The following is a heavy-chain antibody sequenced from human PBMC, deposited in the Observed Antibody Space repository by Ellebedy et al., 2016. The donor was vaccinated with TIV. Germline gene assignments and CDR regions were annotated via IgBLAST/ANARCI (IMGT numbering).Heavy chain of an antibody. D-gene: IGHD4-17*01. Sequence: GGSLRLSXAASGFTFSSYSMNWVRQAPGKGLEWVSYISSSSSTIYYAGSVKGRFTISRDNAKNSLYLQINSLRAEDTAVYYCARFENDYGDYDWFDPWGQGTLVTVSS. V-gene: IGHV3-48*04. CDR3: ARFENDYGDYDWFDP. CDR1: GFTFSSYS. J-gene: IGHJ5*02. CDR2: ISSSSSTI.